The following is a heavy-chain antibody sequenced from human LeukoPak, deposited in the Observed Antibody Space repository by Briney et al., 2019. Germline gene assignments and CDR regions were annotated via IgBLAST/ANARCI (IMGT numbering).Heavy chain of an antibody. J-gene: IGHJ4*02. CDR1: GFTFSSYA. CDR2: ISYDGSNK. V-gene: IGHV3-30*04. D-gene: IGHD1-1*01. Sequence: GSLRPSCAASGFTFSSYAMHWVRQAPGKGLEWVAVISYDGSNKYYADSVKGRFTISRDNSKNTLYLQMNSLRAEDTAVYYCARDWNEYYFDYWGQGTLVTVSS. CDR3: ARDWNEYYFDY.